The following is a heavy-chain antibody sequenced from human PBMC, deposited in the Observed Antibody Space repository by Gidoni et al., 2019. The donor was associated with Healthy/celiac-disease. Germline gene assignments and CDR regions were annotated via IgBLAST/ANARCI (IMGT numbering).Heavy chain of an antibody. V-gene: IGHV3-21*01. CDR1: GFPFSSYS. CDR2: TSSSSSYI. CDR3: ARQDWEGGNSGGPVDY. J-gene: IGHJ4*02. Sequence: EVQLVESGGGLVKPGGSLSLSCAASGFPFSSYSMNWVRQDPGKGLEWVSSTSSSSSYIYYADSVKGRFTISRDNAKNSLYLQMNSLRAEDTAVYYCARQDWEGGNSGGPVDYWGQGTLVTVSS. D-gene: IGHD2-21*02.